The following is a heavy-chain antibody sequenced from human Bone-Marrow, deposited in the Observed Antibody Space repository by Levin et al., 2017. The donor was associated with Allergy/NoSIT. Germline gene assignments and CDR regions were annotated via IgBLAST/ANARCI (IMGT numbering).Heavy chain of an antibody. V-gene: IGHV3-53*01. Sequence: GESLKISCSASWFTVSSHYLSLVRQAPGKGPEWVSVIYSGGSTYYADSVKGRFTISRDNSKNTLYLQMNSLRAEDTAVYYCARGWFGELLSHWGQGTLVTVSS. D-gene: IGHD3-10*01. CDR1: WFTVSSHY. CDR2: IYSGGST. J-gene: IGHJ4*02. CDR3: ARGWFGELLSH.